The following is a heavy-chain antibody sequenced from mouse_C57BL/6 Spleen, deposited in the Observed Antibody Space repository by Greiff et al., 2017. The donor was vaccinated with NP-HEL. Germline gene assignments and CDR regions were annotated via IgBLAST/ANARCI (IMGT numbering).Heavy chain of an antibody. V-gene: IGHV10-1*01. CDR1: GFSFNTYA. CDR2: IRSKSNNYAT. Sequence: EVMLVESGGGLVQPKGSLKLSCAASGFSFNTYAMNWVRQAPGKGLEWVARIRSKSNNYATYYADSVKDRFTISRDDSESMLYLQMNNLKTEDTAMYYCVRNDYDFDYWGQGTTLTVSS. CDR3: VRNDYDFDY. J-gene: IGHJ2*01. D-gene: IGHD2-4*01.